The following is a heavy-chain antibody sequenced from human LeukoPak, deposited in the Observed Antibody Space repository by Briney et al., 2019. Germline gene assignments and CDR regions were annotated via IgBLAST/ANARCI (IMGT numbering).Heavy chain of an antibody. V-gene: IGHV4-30-2*01. J-gene: IGHJ5*02. CDR2: IYHSGST. CDR3: ARAQLVNNWFDP. D-gene: IGHD6-6*01. CDR1: GGSISSGGYS. Sequence: SQTLSLTCAVSGGSISSGGYSWSWIRQPPGKGLEWIGYIYHSGSTYYNPSLKSRVTISVDRSKNQFSLKLSSVTAADTAMYYCARAQLVNNWFDPWGQGTLVTVSS.